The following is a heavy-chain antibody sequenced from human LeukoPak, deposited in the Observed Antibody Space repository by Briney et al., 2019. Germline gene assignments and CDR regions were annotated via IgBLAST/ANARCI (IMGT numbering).Heavy chain of an antibody. CDR2: IYYGGNT. D-gene: IGHD2-15*01. J-gene: IGHJ5*02. V-gene: IGHV4-39*02. CDR1: GGSISSRDYY. Sequence: SETLSLTRTVSGGSISSRDYYWGWIRQPPGKGLEWIGSIYYGGNTYYNPSLKSRVTISVDTSMNHFSLKLSFVTTADTAVYYCARALGYCSGGSCTRGYNWFDPWGQGTLVTVPS. CDR3: ARALGYCSGGSCTRGYNWFDP.